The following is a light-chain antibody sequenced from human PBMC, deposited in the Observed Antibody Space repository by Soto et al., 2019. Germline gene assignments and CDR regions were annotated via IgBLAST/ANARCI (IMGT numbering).Light chain of an antibody. CDR3: IQSTQLPPT. CDR1: QSLLHITGETF. V-gene: IGKV2D-29*02. Sequence: DVVMTQTPLSLSVAPGQPASISCKSSQSLLHITGETFLFWYLQKPGQSPQLLIYEVSTRVSGVPVRFIGSGSGTDVTLYISRVWTDDVGIYYCIQSTQLPPTFGQGIRLGIE. CDR2: EVS. J-gene: IGKJ5*01.